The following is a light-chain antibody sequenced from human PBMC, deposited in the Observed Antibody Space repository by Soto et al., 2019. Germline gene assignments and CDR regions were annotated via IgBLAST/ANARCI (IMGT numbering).Light chain of an antibody. V-gene: IGKV3D-20*02. J-gene: IGKJ1*01. Sequence: VLTHSPGTLSLSPGERATLSCRASQSVSSSYLAWYQQKPGQAPRLLIHGAFSRATGIPDRFSGSGSGTDFTLTISTLEPEDFAVYYCQQRSNWPPWTFGQGTKVDIK. CDR1: QSVSSSY. CDR3: QQRSNWPPWT. CDR2: GAF.